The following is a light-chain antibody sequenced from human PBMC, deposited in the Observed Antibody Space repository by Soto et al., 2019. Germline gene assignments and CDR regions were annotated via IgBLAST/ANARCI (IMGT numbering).Light chain of an antibody. V-gene: IGKV1-5*03. CDR2: KAS. Sequence: DIQMTQSPSTLSGSVGDRVTITCRASQPISSWLAWYQQKPGKAPKLLIYKASTLTSGVPSRFSGTGSRTEFTLTTSSRQTDDFATYYCHHSNRYSEAFGQGTKVELK. J-gene: IGKJ1*01. CDR3: HHSNRYSEA. CDR1: QPISSW.